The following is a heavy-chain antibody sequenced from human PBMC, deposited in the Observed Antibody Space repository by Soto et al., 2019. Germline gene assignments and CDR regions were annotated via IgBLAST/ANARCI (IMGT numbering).Heavy chain of an antibody. CDR2: ISSSGSTI. Sequence: HPGGSLRLSCAASGFTFSSYEMNWVRQAPGKGLEWVSYISSSGSTIYYADSVKGRFTISRDNAKNSLYLQMNSLRAEDTAVYYCARDRSYYDSSGYHPFDYWGQGTLVTVSS. J-gene: IGHJ4*02. V-gene: IGHV3-48*03. CDR3: ARDRSYYDSSGYHPFDY. D-gene: IGHD3-22*01. CDR1: GFTFSSYE.